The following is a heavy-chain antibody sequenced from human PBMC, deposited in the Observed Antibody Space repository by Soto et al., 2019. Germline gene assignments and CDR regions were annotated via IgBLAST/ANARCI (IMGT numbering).Heavy chain of an antibody. CDR2: CNPANQNT. CDR3: ARVKFGDPFDF. D-gene: IGHD2-21*02. Sequence: QVQLVQSGTEVKRPGASVKVSCKASGYTFSNYGVSWMRQAPGQGLEWVGWCNPANQNTNYEQKFQDRDSMTADTSNSTAYMELRGLRSDATAVYYCARVKFGDPFDFWGQGTLVTVSS. J-gene: IGHJ4*02. CDR1: GYTFSNYG. V-gene: IGHV1-18*01.